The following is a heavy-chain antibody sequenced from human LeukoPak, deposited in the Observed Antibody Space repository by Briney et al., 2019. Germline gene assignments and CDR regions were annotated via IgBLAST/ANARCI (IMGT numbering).Heavy chain of an antibody. V-gene: IGHV3-66*02. CDR1: GFTVSSNY. CDR3: ARGGYSNGLLPPFDY. CDR2: IYSGGST. D-gene: IGHD5-18*01. Sequence: GGSLRLSCAASGFTVSSNYMSWVRQAPGKGLEWVSVIYSGGSTYYADSVKGRFTISRDNSKNTLYLQMNSLRVEDTAVYYCARGGYSNGLLPPFDYWGQGTLVTVSS. J-gene: IGHJ4*02.